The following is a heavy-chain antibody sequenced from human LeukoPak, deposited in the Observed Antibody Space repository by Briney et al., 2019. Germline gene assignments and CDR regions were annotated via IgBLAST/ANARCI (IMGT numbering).Heavy chain of an antibody. CDR2: IRSSGSTI. D-gene: IGHD3-10*01. J-gene: IGHJ6*03. CDR3: ARSLRVRGVPDYMDV. CDR1: GFTFSDYY. Sequence: PGGSLRLSCAASGFTFSDYYMSWIRQAPGKGLEWASYIRSSGSTIYYADSVKGRFTISRDNAKNSLYLQMNSLGAEDTAVYYCARSLRVRGVPDYMDVWGKGTTVTISS. V-gene: IGHV3-11*01.